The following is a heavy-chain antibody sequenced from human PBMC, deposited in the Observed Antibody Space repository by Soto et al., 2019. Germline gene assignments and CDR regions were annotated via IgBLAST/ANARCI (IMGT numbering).Heavy chain of an antibody. V-gene: IGHV1-69*02. CDR2: IIPILGIA. CDR3: ARAGYCSGGSCFD. CDR1: GGTFSSYT. D-gene: IGHD2-15*01. Sequence: QAQLVQSGAEVKKPGSSVKVSCKASGGTFSSYTISWVRQAPGQGLEWMGRIIPILGIANYAQKFQGRVTITADKSTSTAYMELSSLRSEDTAVYYCARAGYCSGGSCFDWGQGTLVTVSS. J-gene: IGHJ4*02.